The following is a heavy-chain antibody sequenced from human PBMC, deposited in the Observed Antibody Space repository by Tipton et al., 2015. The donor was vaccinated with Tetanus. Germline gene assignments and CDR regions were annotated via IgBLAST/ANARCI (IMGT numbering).Heavy chain of an antibody. Sequence: TLSLTCTVSGGSVSSGSYYWSWIRQPPGKGLEWIGYIYYSGSTNYSPSLKSRVTISVDTSKNQFSLKLSSVTAADTAVYYCARAPDILTGFYAFDIWGLGTMLTVSS. J-gene: IGHJ3*02. CDR1: GGSVSSGSYY. CDR2: IYYSGST. V-gene: IGHV4-61*01. D-gene: IGHD3-9*01. CDR3: ARAPDILTGFYAFDI.